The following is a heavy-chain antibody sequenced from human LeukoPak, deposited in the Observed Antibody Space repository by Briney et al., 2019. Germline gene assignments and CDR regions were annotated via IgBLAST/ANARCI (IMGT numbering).Heavy chain of an antibody. V-gene: IGHV3-43D*03. CDR1: GFTFSSYS. D-gene: IGHD2-8*01. Sequence: TGGSLRLSCAASGFTFSSYSMNWVRQAPGKGLEWVSLISWDGGSTYYADSVKGRFTISRDNSKNSLYLQMNSLRAEDTALYYCAKDYRTNGVCYYYYYMDVWGKGTTVTVSS. CDR2: ISWDGGST. CDR3: AKDYRTNGVCYYYYYMDV. J-gene: IGHJ6*03.